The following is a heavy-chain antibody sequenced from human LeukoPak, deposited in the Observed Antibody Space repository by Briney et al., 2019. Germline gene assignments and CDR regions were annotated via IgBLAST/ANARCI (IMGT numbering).Heavy chain of an antibody. D-gene: IGHD1-26*01. Sequence: PGGSLRLSCAPYGFTLSNDEMKWVRQARGKGLEWVSFISPIGSLIYYAHSVKGRFTISRDTSKNSLYLQMNGLRADDTAIYYCARVSGRGWHFDYWGQGPLVTVSS. V-gene: IGHV3-48*03. J-gene: IGHJ4*02. CDR2: ISPIGSLI. CDR1: GFTLSNDE. CDR3: ARVSGRGWHFDY.